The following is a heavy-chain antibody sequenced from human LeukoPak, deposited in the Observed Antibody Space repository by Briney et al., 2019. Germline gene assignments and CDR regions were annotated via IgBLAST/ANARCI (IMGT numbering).Heavy chain of an antibody. CDR2: IYYSGST. Sequence: PSQALSLTCTVSGGSISSGGYYWSWIRQHPGKGLEWIGYIYYSGSTYYNPSLKSRVTISVDTSKNQFSLKLSSVTAADTAVYYCARVNSYGYQFDYWGQGTLVTVSS. CDR3: ARVNSYGYQFDY. D-gene: IGHD5-18*01. J-gene: IGHJ4*02. V-gene: IGHV4-31*03. CDR1: GGSISSGGYY.